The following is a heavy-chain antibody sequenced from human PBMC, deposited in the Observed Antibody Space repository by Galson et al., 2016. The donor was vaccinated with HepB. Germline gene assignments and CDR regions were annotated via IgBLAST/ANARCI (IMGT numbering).Heavy chain of an antibody. CDR2: IGTRKNRYTT. Sequence: SLRLSCAASGFTFSVSAIHWVRQAPGKGLEWVARIGTRKNRYTTTYAASVKGRFTISRDDSRSTAYLEINSLNTEDTATYYSTRMQYGLDVWGQGTTVTVSS. J-gene: IGHJ6*02. CDR3: TRMQYGLDV. V-gene: IGHV3-73*01. CDR1: GFTFSVSA.